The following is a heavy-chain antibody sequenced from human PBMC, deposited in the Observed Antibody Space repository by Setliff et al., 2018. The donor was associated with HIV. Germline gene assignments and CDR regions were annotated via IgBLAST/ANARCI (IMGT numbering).Heavy chain of an antibody. Sequence: PGGSLRLSCAASGFTFSSYGMHWVRQAPGKGLEWVAVIWYDGSNKYYADSVKGRFTISRDNSKNTLYLQMNSLRAEDTAVYYCVSHLFGSSPPGTDWGQGTVVTVSS. CDR1: GFTFSSYG. J-gene: IGHJ4*02. CDR2: IWYDGSNK. D-gene: IGHD6-13*01. V-gene: IGHV3-33*01. CDR3: VSHLFGSSPPGTD.